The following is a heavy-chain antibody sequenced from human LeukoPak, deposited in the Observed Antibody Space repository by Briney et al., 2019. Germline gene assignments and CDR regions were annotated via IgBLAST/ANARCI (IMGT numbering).Heavy chain of an antibody. J-gene: IGHJ4*02. CDR2: ISSKSIYT. Sequence: GGSLRLSCAASGFTFSTYSMNWVRQAPGKGLEWVSSISSKSIYTYYADSVKGRFTSSRDDAKSTLFLQMNNVRAEDSALYYCARGPNFGDYVDFLDSWGQGPLVTVSS. D-gene: IGHD4-17*01. CDR3: ARGPNFGDYVDFLDS. V-gene: IGHV3-21*06. CDR1: GFTFSTYS.